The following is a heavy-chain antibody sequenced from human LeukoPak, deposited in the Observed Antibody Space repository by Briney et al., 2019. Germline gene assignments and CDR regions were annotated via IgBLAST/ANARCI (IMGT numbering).Heavy chain of an antibody. J-gene: IGHJ4*02. CDR2: ISYDGSNK. CDR1: GFTFSSYG. Sequence: GGSLRLSCAASGFTFSSYGMHWVRQAPGKGLEWVAVISYDGSNKYYADSVKGRFTISRDNSKNTLYLQMNSLRAEDTAVYRCAKSYSSTSCFVYWGQGTLVTVSS. CDR3: AKSYSSTSCFVY. V-gene: IGHV3-30*18. D-gene: IGHD2-2*01.